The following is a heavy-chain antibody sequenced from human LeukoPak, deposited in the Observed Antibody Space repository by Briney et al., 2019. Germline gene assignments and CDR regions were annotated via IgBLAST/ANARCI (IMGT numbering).Heavy chain of an antibody. CDR1: GYIFSNYG. V-gene: IGHV3-30*18. J-gene: IGHJ6*02. D-gene: IGHD4-17*01. CDR2: ISYDGSKK. CDR3: AKEWLWEGFHYGPNV. Sequence: GGSLRLSCAASGYIFSNYGMYWVRQAPGKGLEWLALISYDGSKKYYADSVEGRLTISRDNSKNTLFLQMSSLRPEDTAVYYWAKEWLWEGFHYGPNVWGQGTTVTVSS.